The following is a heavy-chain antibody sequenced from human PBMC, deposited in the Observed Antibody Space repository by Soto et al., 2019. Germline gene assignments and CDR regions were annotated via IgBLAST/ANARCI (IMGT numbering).Heavy chain of an antibody. Sequence: QVQLQESGPGLVKPSQTLSLTCTVSGGSISSGGYYCSWIRQHPGKGLEWIGYSYYSGRTYYNPYLKSRATLSVDTSKNQFSLKLSSVTAADTALYYCAGMVRGVIIHFNWFDPRGQGTLVTVSS. CDR2: SYYSGRT. CDR1: GGSISSGGYY. D-gene: IGHD3-10*01. J-gene: IGHJ5*02. CDR3: AGMVRGVIIHFNWFDP. V-gene: IGHV4-31*03.